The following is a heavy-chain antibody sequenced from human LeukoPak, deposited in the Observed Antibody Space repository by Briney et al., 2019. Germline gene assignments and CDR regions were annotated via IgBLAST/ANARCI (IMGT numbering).Heavy chain of an antibody. Sequence: SVKVSCKASGGTFSSYAISWVRQAPGQGLEWMGRIIPIFGTANYAQKFQGRVTITADRSTSTAYMELSSLRSEDTAVYYCARDTKESDYGSGSYSDYWGQGTLVTVSS. CDR3: ARDTKESDYGSGSYSDY. CDR1: GGTFSSYA. CDR2: IIPIFGTA. D-gene: IGHD3-10*01. J-gene: IGHJ4*02. V-gene: IGHV1-69*06.